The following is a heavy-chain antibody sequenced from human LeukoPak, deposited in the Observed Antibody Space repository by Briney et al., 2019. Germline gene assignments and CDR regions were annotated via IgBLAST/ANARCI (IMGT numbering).Heavy chain of an antibody. V-gene: IGHV1-46*01. Sequence: ASVKVSCKASGYTFTNYYIHWVRQAPGQGLEWMGIIKPSGGSTNYAQNFQGRVTMTSDTSTSTVYMELSGLRSEDTAVYYCARDVGCGSNCYSFFEYWGQGTLVTVSS. CDR1: GYTFTNYY. CDR2: IKPSGGST. CDR3: ARDVGCGSNCYSFFEY. J-gene: IGHJ4*02. D-gene: IGHD2-21*02.